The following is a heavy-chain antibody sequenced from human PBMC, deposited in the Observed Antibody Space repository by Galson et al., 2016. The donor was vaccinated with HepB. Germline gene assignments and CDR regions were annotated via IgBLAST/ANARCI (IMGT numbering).Heavy chain of an antibody. J-gene: IGHJ4*02. D-gene: IGHD6-13*01. Sequence: SLRLSCAASGFTFSNHWMHWVRQAPGKGLVWVSRISGDGSSTSYADSVKGRFTISRDNAKNTMYLQMKSLSAKDTAVYYCARGPYSSNFYAGDYWGQGTLVTVSS. CDR1: GFTFSNHW. CDR2: ISGDGSST. V-gene: IGHV3-74*01. CDR3: ARGPYSSNFYAGDY.